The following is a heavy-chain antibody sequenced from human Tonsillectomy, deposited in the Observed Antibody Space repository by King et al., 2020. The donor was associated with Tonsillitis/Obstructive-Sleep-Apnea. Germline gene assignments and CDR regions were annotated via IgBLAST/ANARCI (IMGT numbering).Heavy chain of an antibody. CDR2: ISSSA. CDR3: ARGGASRFDY. CDR1: GFTFGDYY. D-gene: IGHD3-16*01. Sequence: VQLVESGGGLVKPGGSLRLSCAASGFTFGDYYMSWIRQAPGKGREWVSYISSSASYADSVKGRFTISRDNAKNSLYLQMNSLRAEDTAVYYCARGGASRFDYWGQGTLVTVSS. V-gene: IGHV3-11*05. J-gene: IGHJ4*02.